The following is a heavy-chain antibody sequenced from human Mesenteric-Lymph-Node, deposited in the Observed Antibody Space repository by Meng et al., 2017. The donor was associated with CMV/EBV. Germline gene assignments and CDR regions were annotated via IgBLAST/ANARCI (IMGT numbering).Heavy chain of an antibody. Sequence: VSGGSISSGDFYWSWLRQPPGKGLQWIGYIYYSGNTYYNPSLKSRLTISVDTSKNQFSLRLSSLTAADTAVYYCARCLTTAGSFDPWGPGTLVTVSS. J-gene: IGHJ5*02. CDR2: IYYSGNT. V-gene: IGHV4-30-4*08. CDR3: ARCLTTAGSFDP. CDR1: GGSISSGDFY. D-gene: IGHD4/OR15-4a*01.